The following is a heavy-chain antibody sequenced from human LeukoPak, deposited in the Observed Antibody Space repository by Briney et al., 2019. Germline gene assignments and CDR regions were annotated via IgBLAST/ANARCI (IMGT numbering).Heavy chain of an antibody. J-gene: IGHJ3*02. CDR1: GFTVSSNY. Sequence: PGGSLRLSCAASGFTVSSNYLSWVRLAPGKGLEWVSAISGSGGSTYYTDSVKGRFTISRDNSKNTLYLQMNSLRAEDTAVYYCARQIAVPGTSGAFDIWGQGTMVTVST. D-gene: IGHD6-19*01. CDR3: ARQIAVPGTSGAFDI. CDR2: ISGSGGST. V-gene: IGHV3-23*01.